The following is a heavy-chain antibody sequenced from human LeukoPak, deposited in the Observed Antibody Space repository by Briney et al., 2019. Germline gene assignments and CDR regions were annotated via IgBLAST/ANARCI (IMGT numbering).Heavy chain of an antibody. CDR3: ASGWYSYGLWAFDI. CDR2: IIPIFGTA. D-gene: IGHD5-18*01. V-gene: IGHV1-69*05. Sequence: SVKVSCKASGYTFTSYDINWVRQATGQGLEWMGWIIPIFGTANYAQKFQGRVTITTDESTSTAYMELSSLRSEDTAVYYCASGWYSYGLWAFDIWGQGTMVTVSS. CDR1: GYTFTSYD. J-gene: IGHJ3*02.